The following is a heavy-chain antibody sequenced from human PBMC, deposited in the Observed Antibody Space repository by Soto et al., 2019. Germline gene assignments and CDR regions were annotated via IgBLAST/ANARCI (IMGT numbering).Heavy chain of an antibody. CDR2: IWYDGSNK. CDR3: ARGDYGGY. J-gene: IGHJ4*02. V-gene: IGHV3-33*01. Sequence: GGSLRLSCAASGFTFSSYGMHWVRQAPGKGLEWVAFIWYDGSNKYYADSVKGRFTISRDNSKNTLYLQMNSLRVEDTAVYYCARGDYGGYWGKGTLVTVS. CDR1: GFTFSSYG. D-gene: IGHD4-17*01.